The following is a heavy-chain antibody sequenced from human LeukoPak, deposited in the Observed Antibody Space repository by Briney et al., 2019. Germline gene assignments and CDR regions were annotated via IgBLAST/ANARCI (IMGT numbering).Heavy chain of an antibody. Sequence: PGGSLRLSCAASGFTFSSSWMHWVRQAPEKGLVWVSRINSDGSSTSYADSVKGRFTISRDNSKNTLYLQMNSLRAEDTAVYYCAKDGGGYSPLPYGMGVWGQGTTVTVSS. J-gene: IGHJ6*02. CDR2: INSDGSST. CDR1: GFTFSSSW. V-gene: IGHV3-74*01. CDR3: AKDGGGYSPLPYGMGV. D-gene: IGHD5-18*01.